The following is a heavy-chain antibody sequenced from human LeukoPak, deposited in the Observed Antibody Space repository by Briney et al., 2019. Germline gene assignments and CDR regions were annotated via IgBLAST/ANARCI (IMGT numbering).Heavy chain of an antibody. CDR2: IIPICGTA. D-gene: IGHD6-19*01. V-gene: IGHV1-69*13. Sequence: SVKVSCKACVGTFSRYAISCVRQAPGQGLEWMGGIIPICGTANYAQKFQGRVTITADASTSTAYMELSSLRSEDTAVYYCARGIAVAGPTGTNWFDPWGQGTLVTVSS. CDR3: ARGIAVAGPTGTNWFDP. CDR1: VGTFSRYA. J-gene: IGHJ5*02.